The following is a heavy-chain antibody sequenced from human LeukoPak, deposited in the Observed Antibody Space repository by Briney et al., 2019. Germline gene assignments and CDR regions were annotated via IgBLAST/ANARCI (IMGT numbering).Heavy chain of an antibody. V-gene: IGHV3-30*01. CDR2: ISYDGSNK. D-gene: IGHD4-23*01. CDR1: GFTFSSYA. CDR3: ARDNGGNYGGSTLRY. Sequence: PGRSLRLSCAASGFTFSSYAMHWVRQAPGKGLEWVAVISYDGSNKYYADSVKGRFTISRDNSKNTLYLQMDSLRAEDTAVYYCARDNGGNYGGSTLRYWGQGTLGTVSA. J-gene: IGHJ4*02.